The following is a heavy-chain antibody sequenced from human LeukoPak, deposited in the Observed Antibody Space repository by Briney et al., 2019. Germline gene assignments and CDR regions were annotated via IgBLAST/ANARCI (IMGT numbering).Heavy chain of an antibody. Sequence: SVKVSCKASGYTFTSYGISWVRQAPGQGLEWMGGIIPIFGTANYAQKFQGRVTITTAESTSTAYMELSSLRSEDTAVYYCARDGWNGYYYMDVWGKGTTVTVSS. CDR2: IIPIFGTA. CDR3: ARDGWNGYYYMDV. J-gene: IGHJ6*03. CDR1: GYTFTSYG. D-gene: IGHD2-8*01. V-gene: IGHV1-69*05.